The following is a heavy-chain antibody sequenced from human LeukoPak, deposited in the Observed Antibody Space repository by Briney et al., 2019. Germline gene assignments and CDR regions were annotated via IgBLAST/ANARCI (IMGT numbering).Heavy chain of an antibody. Sequence: SETLSLTCTVSGGSISNYYWSWIRQPPGKGLEWIGYIYYSGSTNYNPSLKSRVTISVDTSKNQFSLKLSSVTAADTAVYYCARSGSGYGDFTSAFDYWGQGTLVTVSS. D-gene: IGHD4-17*01. CDR1: GGSISNYY. V-gene: IGHV4-59*01. CDR3: ARSGSGYGDFTSAFDY. J-gene: IGHJ4*02. CDR2: IYYSGST.